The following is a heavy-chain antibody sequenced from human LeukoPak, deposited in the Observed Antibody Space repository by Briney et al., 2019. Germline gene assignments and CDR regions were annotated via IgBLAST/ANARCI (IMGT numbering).Heavy chain of an antibody. Sequence: PGGSLRLSCAASGFSFNSYAMSWVRQAPGKGLEWVSAINNDGDSTYSADSVKGRFTISRDNSKNTLYLQMNSLRAEDTAVYYCARALTYYYYGMDVWGQGTTVTVSS. CDR2: INNDGDST. J-gene: IGHJ6*02. CDR3: ARALTYYYYGMDV. V-gene: IGHV3-23*01. CDR1: GFSFNSYA.